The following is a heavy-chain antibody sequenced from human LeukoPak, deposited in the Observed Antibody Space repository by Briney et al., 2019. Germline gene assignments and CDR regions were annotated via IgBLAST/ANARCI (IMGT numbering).Heavy chain of an antibody. CDR3: ARDPRAPGAFDI. J-gene: IGHJ3*02. CDR2: ISSSSSYI. V-gene: IGHV3-21*01. CDR1: GFTFSSYG. Sequence: GGSLRLSCAASGFTFSSYGMHWVRQAPGKGLEWVSSISSSSSYIYYADSVKGRFTISRDNAKNSLYLQMNSLRAEDTAVYYCARDPRAPGAFDIWGQGTMVTVSS.